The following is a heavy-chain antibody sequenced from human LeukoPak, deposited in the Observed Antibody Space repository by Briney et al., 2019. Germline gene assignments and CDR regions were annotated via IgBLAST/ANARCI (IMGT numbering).Heavy chain of an antibody. D-gene: IGHD1-26*01. Sequence: SSETLSLTCTVSGGSISSGGYYWSWIRQPPGKGLEWIGYIYHSGSTYYNPSLKSRVTISVDRSKNQFSLKLSSVTATDTAVYYCARDANLVGAKGSAFDIWGQGTMVTVSS. CDR2: IYHSGST. CDR1: GGSISSGGYY. J-gene: IGHJ3*02. CDR3: ARDANLVGAKGSAFDI. V-gene: IGHV4-30-2*01.